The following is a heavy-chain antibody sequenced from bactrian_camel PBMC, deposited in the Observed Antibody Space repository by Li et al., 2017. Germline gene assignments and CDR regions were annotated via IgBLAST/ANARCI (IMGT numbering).Heavy chain of an antibody. J-gene: IGHJ4*01. CDR2: IGSDGST. CDR3: TTNVPPVN. Sequence: VQLVESGGGSAQTGGSLTLTCAASGYSYSNYCLAWFRQAPGKEREGVSCIGSDGSTSYADSVKGQFTISRDNAKNTVYLQMNSLKPEDTALYYCTTNVPPVNWGQGTQVTVS. CDR1: GYSYSNYC. V-gene: IGHV3S26*01.